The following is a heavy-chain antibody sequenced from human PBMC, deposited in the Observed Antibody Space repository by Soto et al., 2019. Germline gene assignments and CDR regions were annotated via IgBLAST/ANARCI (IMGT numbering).Heavy chain of an antibody. CDR1: GFTFTNVW. V-gene: IGHV3-15*01. CDR2: IKSKTAGETI. Sequence: EVQLVESGGGLVKPGESLRLSCAVSGFTFTNVWMSWVRQAPGKGLEWVGRIKSKTAGETIDYAAVVKGRFTISRDDSKNTLYLQMNSLKTEDTAVYYCTKIGPVAEELDYLGRGTLVTVSS. D-gene: IGHD2-2*01. J-gene: IGHJ4*02. CDR3: TKIGPVAEELDY.